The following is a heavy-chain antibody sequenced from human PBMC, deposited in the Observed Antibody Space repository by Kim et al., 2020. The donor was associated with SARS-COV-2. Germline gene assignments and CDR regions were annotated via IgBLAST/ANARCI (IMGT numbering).Heavy chain of an antibody. CDR2: IYYSGST. Sequence: SETLSLTCTVSGGSISSGGYYWSWIRQHPGKGLEWIGYIYYSGSTYYNPSLKSRVTISVDTSKNQFSLKLSSVTAADTAVYYCASRFDHDYGDYRNGMDVWGQGTTVTVSS. V-gene: IGHV4-31*03. J-gene: IGHJ6*02. D-gene: IGHD4-17*01. CDR1: GGSISSGGYY. CDR3: ASRFDHDYGDYRNGMDV.